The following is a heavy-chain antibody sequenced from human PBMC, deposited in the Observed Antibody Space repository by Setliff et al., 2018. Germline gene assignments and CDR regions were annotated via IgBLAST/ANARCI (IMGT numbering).Heavy chain of an antibody. J-gene: IGHJ4*02. D-gene: IGHD1-1*01. CDR3: ARTGTYRYFDY. Sequence: NPSETLSLTCTVSGAPLSSGTYYWGWIRQPPGKGLEWIGRIYYRGDTYYNASLKGRLTISVDTAQNQFSLRLTSVTAADTAVYYCARTGTYRYFDYWGQGALVTVS. CDR1: GAPLSSGTYY. V-gene: IGHV4-39*01. CDR2: IYYRGDT.